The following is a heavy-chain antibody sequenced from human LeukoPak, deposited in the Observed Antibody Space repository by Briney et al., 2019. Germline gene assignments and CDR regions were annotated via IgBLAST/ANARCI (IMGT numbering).Heavy chain of an antibody. D-gene: IGHD3-10*01. CDR2: MNPNSGNT. CDR3: ARHYGSGSYDN. Sequence: ASVKVSCRASGGTFSSYAINWVRQATGQGLEWMGWMNPNSGNTGYAQKFQGRVTITRNTPISTAYMELSSLRSEDTAVYYCARHYGSGSYDNWGQGTLVTVSS. V-gene: IGHV1-8*03. CDR1: GGTFSSYA. J-gene: IGHJ4*02.